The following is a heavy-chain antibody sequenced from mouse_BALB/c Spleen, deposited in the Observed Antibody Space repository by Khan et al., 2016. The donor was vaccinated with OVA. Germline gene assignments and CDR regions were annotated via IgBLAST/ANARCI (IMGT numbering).Heavy chain of an antibody. J-gene: IGHJ3*01. CDR1: GYTFTSYV. D-gene: IGHD1-1*01. CDR3: WWALYYYGSAYEWFAY. Sequence: MQLEESGPELVKPGASVKMSCKASGYTFTSYVMHWVKQKPGQGLEWIGYISPNSDGSTYNEKFRGKATLTSDKSSSTAYMELSSLTFEYSEVYDYWWALYYYGSAYEWFAYWGQGTLVTVSA. CDR2: ISPNSDGS. V-gene: IGHV1S136*01.